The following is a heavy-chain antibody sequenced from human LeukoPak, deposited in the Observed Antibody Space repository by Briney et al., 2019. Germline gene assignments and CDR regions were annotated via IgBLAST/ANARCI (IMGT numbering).Heavy chain of an antibody. CDR2: IYYSGST. D-gene: IGHD7-27*01. V-gene: IGHV4-39*07. Sequence: SETLSLTCTVSGGSISSSSYYWGWIRQPPGKGLEWIGSIYYSGSTYYNPSLKSRVTISVDTSKNQFSLKLSSVTAADTAVYYCARSGLGIEAFDIWGQGTMVTVSS. CDR3: ARSGLGIEAFDI. CDR1: GGSISSSSYY. J-gene: IGHJ3*02.